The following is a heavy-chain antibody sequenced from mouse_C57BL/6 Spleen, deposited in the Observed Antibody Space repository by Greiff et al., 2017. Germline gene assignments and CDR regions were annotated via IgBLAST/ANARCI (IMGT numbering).Heavy chain of an antibody. CDR1: GFSLTSYG. J-gene: IGHJ2*02. Sequence: VKLQESGPGLVQPSQSLSITCTVSGFSLTSYGVHWVRQSPGKGLEWLGVIWRGGSTDTNAAFMSRLSITKDNSKSQVFIKMNSLQADDTSIYYCAKNNYECYFDYWGQGTSLTVSS. V-gene: IGHV2-5*01. CDR2: IWRGGST. CDR3: AKNNYECYFDY. D-gene: IGHD2-1*01.